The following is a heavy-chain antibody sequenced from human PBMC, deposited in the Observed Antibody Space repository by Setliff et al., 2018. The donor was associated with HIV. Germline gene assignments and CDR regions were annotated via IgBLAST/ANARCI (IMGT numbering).Heavy chain of an antibody. CDR3: AISIVGVTSEMY. V-gene: IGHV4-4*02. CDR2: VNHNGNI. CDR1: GGSISSDNW. Sequence: PSETLSLTCAVSGGSISSDNWWTWVRQAPGKGLEWIGEVNHNGNINYNPSLKSRVTVSVDTSKTQYSLKMISVTAADTAMYYCAISIVGVTSEMYWAQGTLVTVSS. J-gene: IGHJ4*02. D-gene: IGHD2-21*02.